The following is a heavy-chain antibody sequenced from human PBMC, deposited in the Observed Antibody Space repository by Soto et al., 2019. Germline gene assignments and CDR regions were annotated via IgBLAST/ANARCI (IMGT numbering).Heavy chain of an antibody. D-gene: IGHD1-7*01. J-gene: IGHJ6*03. CDR3: AGTTSLQWSYMEV. Sequence: PSQTLSLTCAISGDSVSSNSAAWNWIRQSPSRGLEWLGRTYYRSRWYNDYAVSVKSRITVNPDTSKNQFSLPLNSVTPEDTAVDCCAGTTSLQWSYMEVRDKRTTVTVSS. CDR1: GDSVSSNSAA. V-gene: IGHV6-1*01. CDR2: TYYRSRWYN.